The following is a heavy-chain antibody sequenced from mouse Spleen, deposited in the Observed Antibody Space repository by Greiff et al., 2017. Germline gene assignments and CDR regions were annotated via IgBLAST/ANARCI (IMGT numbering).Heavy chain of an antibody. Sequence: EVKLQESGPGLVKPSQSLSLTCSVTGYSITSGYYWNWIRQFPGNKLEWMGYISYDGSNNYNPSLKNRISITRDTSKNQFFLKLNSVTTEDTATYYCARVYYGYGFAYWGQGTLVTVSA. CDR3: ARVYYGYGFAY. CDR1: GYSITSGYY. V-gene: IGHV3-6*01. J-gene: IGHJ3*01. CDR2: ISYDGSN. D-gene: IGHD1-2*01.